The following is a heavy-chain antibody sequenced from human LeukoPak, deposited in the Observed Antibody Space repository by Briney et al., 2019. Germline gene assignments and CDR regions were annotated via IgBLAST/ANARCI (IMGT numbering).Heavy chain of an antibody. D-gene: IGHD3-22*01. CDR2: IYYSGST. CDR3: ARQKDITMIVVVTPFDY. CDR1: GGSISSSSYY. V-gene: IGHV4-39*01. J-gene: IGHJ4*02. Sequence: SETLSLTCTVSGGSISSSSYYWGWIRQPPGKGLEWIGSIYYSGSTYYDPSLKSRVTISVDTSKNQFSLKLSSVTAADTAVYYCARQKDITMIVVVTPFDYWGQGTLVTVSS.